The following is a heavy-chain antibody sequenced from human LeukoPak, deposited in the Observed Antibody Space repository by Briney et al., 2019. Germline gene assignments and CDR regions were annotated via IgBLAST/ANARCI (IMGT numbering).Heavy chain of an antibody. J-gene: IGHJ4*02. CDR2: TWYDGSNK. V-gene: IGHV3-33*01. D-gene: IGHD6-13*01. CDR3: ARYSSNSWYTFDY. Sequence: GGSLRLSCAASGFTFSSYGMHWVRQAPGKGLEWVAVTWYDGSNKYYADSVKGRFTISRDNSKNTLYLQMNSLRAEDTAVYYCARYSSNSWYTFDYWGQGTLVTVSS. CDR1: GFTFSSYG.